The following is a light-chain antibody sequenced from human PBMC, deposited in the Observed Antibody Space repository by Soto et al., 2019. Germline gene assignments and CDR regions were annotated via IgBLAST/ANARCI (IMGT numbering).Light chain of an antibody. CDR2: GSS. Sequence: EIVLTQSPCTLSLSPGERATLSCGASQRVTSNYLAWYQQKPGQAPRLLIYGSSTRATGIPDRFTGSGSGTDFTLTISRLEPEDFAIYYCQHYVTSLTTFGQGTRVEIK. CDR1: QRVTSNY. CDR3: QHYVTSLTT. J-gene: IGKJ1*01. V-gene: IGKV3-20*01.